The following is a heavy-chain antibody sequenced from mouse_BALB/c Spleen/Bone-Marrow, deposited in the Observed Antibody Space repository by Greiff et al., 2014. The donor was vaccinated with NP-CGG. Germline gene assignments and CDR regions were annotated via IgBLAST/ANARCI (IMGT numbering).Heavy chain of an antibody. D-gene: IGHD2-1*01. CDR1: GYAFSDYW. Sequence: VQLQQSGAELVRPGSSVKISCKASGYAFSDYWMNWVKQRPGQGLEWIGQIYPGDGDTNYIGKFKGKATLTADKSSSTTYMQLNRLTSEDSAVYFCARETYGNAWFAYWGQGTLVTVSA. CDR3: ARETYGNAWFAY. J-gene: IGHJ3*01. CDR2: IYPGDGDT. V-gene: IGHV1-80*01.